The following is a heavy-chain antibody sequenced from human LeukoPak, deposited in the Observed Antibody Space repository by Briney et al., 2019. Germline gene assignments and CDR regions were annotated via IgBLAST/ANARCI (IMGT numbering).Heavy chain of an antibody. CDR1: GYPFDNFG. V-gene: IGHV1-18*01. D-gene: IGHD4-17*01. Sequence: AAVKVSCKASGYPFDNFGLTWVRQAAGQGLEGMGWISAYNGNTHYAQKFRGRLTLTTETSTSTAYLELRSLKSDDTAVYYCARDRVGGDLTGVSLYWGQGTLVTVSS. CDR2: ISAYNGNT. J-gene: IGHJ4*01. CDR3: ARDRVGGDLTGVSLY.